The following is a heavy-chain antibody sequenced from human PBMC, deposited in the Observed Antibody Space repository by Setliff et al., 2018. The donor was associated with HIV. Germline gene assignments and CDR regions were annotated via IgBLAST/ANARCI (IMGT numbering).Heavy chain of an antibody. V-gene: IGHV4-39*01. CDR2: IDYNEIT. CDR3: ASLFRLSGFWISFLPDY. CDR1: GDSVSRSNYY. J-gene: IGHJ4*02. Sequence: PSETLSLTCTVSGDSVSRSNYYWAWIRQPPGKGLEWIGGIDYNEITYYNPSLKSRVTLSVDTPKNQFSLYLSSVTASDTAVYYCASLFRLSGFWISFLPDYWGQGILVTVSS. D-gene: IGHD3-3*01.